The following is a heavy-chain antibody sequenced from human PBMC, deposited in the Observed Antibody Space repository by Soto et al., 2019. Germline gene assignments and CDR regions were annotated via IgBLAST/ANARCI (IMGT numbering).Heavy chain of an antibody. Sequence: PSETLSLTCAVSSGSISSSNWWSWVRQPPGKGLEWIGEIYHSGSTNYNPSLKSRVTISVDKSKNQFSLKLNSVTAADTAVYYCARGTYCTNGVCYNNYYYYMDVWGKGTTVTVSS. V-gene: IGHV4-4*02. CDR2: IYHSGST. CDR1: SGSISSSNW. J-gene: IGHJ6*03. CDR3: ARGTYCTNGVCYNNYYYYMDV. D-gene: IGHD2-8*01.